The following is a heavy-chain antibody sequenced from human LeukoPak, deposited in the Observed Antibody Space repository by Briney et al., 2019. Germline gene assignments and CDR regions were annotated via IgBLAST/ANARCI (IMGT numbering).Heavy chain of an antibody. CDR1: GFTFSDYY. J-gene: IGHJ4*02. D-gene: IGHD1-26*01. V-gene: IGHV3-11*06. Sequence: GGSLRPSCASSGFTFSDYYMSWIRQAPGKGLEWVSHISGSSTYTNYADSVEGRFTISRDNANNSLYLQMNSLTAEDTAVFYCARVGSRGYYFDYWGQGTLVSVSS. CDR2: ISGSSTYT. CDR3: ARVGSRGYYFDY.